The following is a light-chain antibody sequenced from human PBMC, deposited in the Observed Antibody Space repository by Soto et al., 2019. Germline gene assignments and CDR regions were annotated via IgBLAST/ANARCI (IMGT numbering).Light chain of an antibody. J-gene: IGKJ4*02. CDR1: QRVSSY. V-gene: IGKV3-11*01. CDR2: DAS. CDR3: QQRSNWPLT. Sequence: EIVLTQSPATLSLSPGVGATLSCRASQRVSSYLAWCQQKTCQATRLLIYDASNRATAIPARFSGSGSGTDLTLAIRSLEPEDFAVYYCQQRSNWPLTFGGGTNVDIK.